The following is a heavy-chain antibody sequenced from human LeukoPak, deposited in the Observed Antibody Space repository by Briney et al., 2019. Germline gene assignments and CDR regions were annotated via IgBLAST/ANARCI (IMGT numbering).Heavy chain of an antibody. Sequence: GGSLRLSCAASGFTFSDYSMNWVRQAPGKGLEWVSSISGSSSDIYYADSVKGRFTISRDNAEKSLYLQMNSLRAEDTAAYYCARVREMASRDFDYWGQGTLVTVSS. J-gene: IGHJ4*02. CDR2: ISGSSSDI. CDR3: ARVREMASRDFDY. D-gene: IGHD5-24*01. CDR1: GFTFSDYS. V-gene: IGHV3-21*01.